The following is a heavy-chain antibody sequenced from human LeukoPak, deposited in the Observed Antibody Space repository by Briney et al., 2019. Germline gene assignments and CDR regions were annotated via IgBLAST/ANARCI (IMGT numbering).Heavy chain of an antibody. CDR1: GYTFTGYY. CDR3: ASLIVVATSIGDNWFDP. D-gene: IGHD3-22*01. V-gene: IGHV1-2*06. J-gene: IGHJ5*02. CDR2: INPNSGGT. Sequence: ASVKVSCTASGYTFTGYYMHWVRQAPGQGLEWMGQINPNSGGTNYAQKFQGRVTMTRDTSISTAYMELSMLRSDDTAVYYCASLIVVATSIGDNWFDPWGKGTLVTVSS.